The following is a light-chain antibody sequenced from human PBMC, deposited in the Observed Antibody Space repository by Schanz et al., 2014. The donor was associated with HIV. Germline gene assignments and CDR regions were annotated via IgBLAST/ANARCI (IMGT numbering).Light chain of an antibody. V-gene: IGLV2-14*03. CDR1: SSDVGTYNS. CDR3: TSYINSSTIF. CDR2: GVA. Sequence: QSALTQPASVSGSPGQSITISCTGSSSDVGTYNSVSWYHQHPGKAPKLIIYGVANRPSGVSHRFSGSKSGNTASLTISGLRAEDEAHYYCTSYINSSTIFFGGGTKLTVL. J-gene: IGLJ2*01.